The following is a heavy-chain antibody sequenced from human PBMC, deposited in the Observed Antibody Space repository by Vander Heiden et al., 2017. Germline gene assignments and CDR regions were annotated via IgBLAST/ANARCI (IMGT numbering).Heavy chain of an antibody. CDR1: GASISSTYY. D-gene: IGHD3-22*01. V-gene: IGHV4-39*01. Sequence: QLQLQESGPGLVKPPETLSLTCTVSGASISSTYYWGWIRQPPGKGLEWIVSIFSTGTTYYNPSLRSRLSISVDMSKNQFSLRLRSVTAADTALYYCAIVIREGYNEFDYWGQGSLVTVSS. CDR3: AIVIREGYNEFDY. CDR2: IFSTGTT. J-gene: IGHJ4*02.